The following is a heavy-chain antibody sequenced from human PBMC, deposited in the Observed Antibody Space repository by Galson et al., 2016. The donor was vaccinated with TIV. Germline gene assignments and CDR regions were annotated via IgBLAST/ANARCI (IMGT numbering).Heavy chain of an antibody. CDR2: ISWNSGYS. J-gene: IGHJ4*02. D-gene: IGHD3-22*01. V-gene: IGHV3-9*01. Sequence: SLRLSCAASGFKFDDYAMQWVRQFPGKGLEWVSIISWNSGYSGYADSVKGRFTVSRDNAKNSLFLQMKNLGAEDTAFYFCARGNHYYDNSGYAKFDYWGRGTLVTVSS. CDR3: ARGNHYYDNSGYAKFDY. CDR1: GFKFDDYA.